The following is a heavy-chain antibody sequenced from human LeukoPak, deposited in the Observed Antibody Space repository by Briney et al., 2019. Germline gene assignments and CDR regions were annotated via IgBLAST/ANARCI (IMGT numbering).Heavy chain of an antibody. D-gene: IGHD2-21*02. CDR3: AREVVTAGPTRWYFDL. CDR1: GFTFGAYT. Sequence: PGGSLRLSCVASGFTFGAYTMNWVRQAPGKGLEWVSSISSTSTYIHYADSVKGRFTISRDNAKVSLYLQVNSLRAEDTAMYYCAREVVTAGPTRWYFDLWGRGTLVTVSS. CDR2: ISSTSTYI. J-gene: IGHJ2*01. V-gene: IGHV3-21*01.